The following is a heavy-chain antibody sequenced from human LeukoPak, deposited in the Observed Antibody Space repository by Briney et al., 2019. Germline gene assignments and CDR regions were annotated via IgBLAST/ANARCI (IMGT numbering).Heavy chain of an antibody. D-gene: IGHD3-9*01. V-gene: IGHV4-39*01. CDR1: GGPVSSTAYY. J-gene: IGHJ4*02. Sequence: TPSETLSLTCTVSGGPVSSTAYYWGWIRQPPGKGLEWNGNIYYSGINYYNQSLTNRVTMSVYTSNNQFSLKMPSVTAADTAVYYCARLSKGRFFDYIFDYWGQGTLVTVSS. CDR2: IYYSGIN. CDR3: ARLSKGRFFDYIFDY.